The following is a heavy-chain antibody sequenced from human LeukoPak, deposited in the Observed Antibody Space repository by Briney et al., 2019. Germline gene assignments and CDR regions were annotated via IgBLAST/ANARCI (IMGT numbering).Heavy chain of an antibody. CDR2: IYYSGNT. V-gene: IGHV4-59*01. J-gene: IGHJ4*02. Sequence: PSETLSLTCTVSGGSISSYYWSWTRQPPGKGQEWIGDIYYSGNTNYNPSLKSRVTISVHTSKTQFSLKLSSVTAADTAVYYCARVSIMITFGGVIVRNFDYWGQGTLVTVSS. CDR3: ARVSIMITFGGVIVRNFDY. D-gene: IGHD3-16*02. CDR1: GGSISSYY.